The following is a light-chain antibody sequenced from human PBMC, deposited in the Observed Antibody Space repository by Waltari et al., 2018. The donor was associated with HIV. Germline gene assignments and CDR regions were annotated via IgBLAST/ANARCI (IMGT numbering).Light chain of an antibody. CDR2: DSN. J-gene: IGLJ2*01. V-gene: IGLV1-51*01. Sequence: QSVLTQPPSVSAAPGQKVTISCSGSSSTIGRNYVSWYQQLPGTAPKLLIYDSNKRPSGIPDRFSGSKSGTSATLGITGLQTGDEADYYCGTWDSTLSAVVFGGGTKLTVL. CDR3: GTWDSTLSAVV. CDR1: SSTIGRNY.